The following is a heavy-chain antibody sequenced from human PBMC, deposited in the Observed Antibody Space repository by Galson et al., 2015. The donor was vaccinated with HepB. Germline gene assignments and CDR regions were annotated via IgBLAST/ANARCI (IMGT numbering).Heavy chain of an antibody. J-gene: IGHJ4*02. Sequence: SLRLSCAASGFTFGDYAMSWFRQAPGKGLEWVGFIRSKAYGGTTEYAASVKGRFTISRDDSKSIAYLQMNSLKTEDTAVYYCTRTAGLYDFWSGYYGGVFGYWGQGTLVTVSS. CDR2: IRSKAYGGTT. CDR1: GFTFGDYA. D-gene: IGHD3-3*01. V-gene: IGHV3-49*03. CDR3: TRTAGLYDFWSGYYGGVFGY.